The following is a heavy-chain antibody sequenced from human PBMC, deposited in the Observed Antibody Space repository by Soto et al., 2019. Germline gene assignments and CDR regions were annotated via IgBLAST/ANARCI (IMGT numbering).Heavy chain of an antibody. CDR2: INPNSGGT. D-gene: IGHD6-19*01. V-gene: IGHV1-2*02. CDR1: GYTFTGYY. Sequence: ASVKVSCKASGYTFTGYYMHWVRQAPGQGLEWMGWINPNSGGTNYAQKFQGRVTMTRGTSISTAYMELSRLRSDDTAVYYCARDMVRAVAAIIPYYYYGMDVWGQGTTVTVSS. J-gene: IGHJ6*02. CDR3: ARDMVRAVAAIIPYYYYGMDV.